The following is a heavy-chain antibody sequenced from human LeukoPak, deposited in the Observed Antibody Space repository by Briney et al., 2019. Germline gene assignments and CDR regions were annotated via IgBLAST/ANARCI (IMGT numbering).Heavy chain of an antibody. V-gene: IGHV3-7*04. CDR3: ARPTAVTLVDAFNI. J-gene: IGHJ3*02. CDR2: IKQDGTEK. CDR1: GFKFSSYW. D-gene: IGHD4-17*01. Sequence: GGSLRLSCSAAGFKFSSYWMTWVRQAPGKGLEWVANIKQDGTEKYYVDSVKGRFTISRDNGKNSLYLQMNSLRDVDTAVYFCARPTAVTLVDAFNIWGLGTMVTVSS.